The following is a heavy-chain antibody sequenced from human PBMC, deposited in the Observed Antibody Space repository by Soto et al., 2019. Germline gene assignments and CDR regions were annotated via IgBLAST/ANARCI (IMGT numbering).Heavy chain of an antibody. CDR3: ATDSSSTDAFDI. CDR1: GFTFSSYS. J-gene: IGHJ3*02. CDR2: ISSSSSYI. D-gene: IGHD6-13*01. V-gene: IGHV3-21*01. Sequence: EVQLVESGGGLVKPGGSLRLSCAASGFTFSSYSMNWVRQAPGKGLEWVSSISSSSSYIYYADSVKGRFTISRDNAKNLLYLQMNSLRAEDTAVYYCATDSSSTDAFDIWGQGTMVTVSS.